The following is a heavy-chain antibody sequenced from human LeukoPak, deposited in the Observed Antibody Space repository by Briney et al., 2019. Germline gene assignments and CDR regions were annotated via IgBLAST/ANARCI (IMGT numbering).Heavy chain of an antibody. CDR1: GFTFSSYG. J-gene: IGHJ4*02. V-gene: IGHV3-30*18. D-gene: IGHD3-22*01. Sequence: GGSLRLSCAASGFTFSSYGMHWVRQAPGKGLEWVAVISYDGSNKYYADSVKGRFTISRDNSKNTLYLQMNSLRAEDTAVYYCAKVGAYYYDSSGYYDYWGQGTLVTVSS. CDR2: ISYDGSNK. CDR3: AKVGAYYYDSSGYYDY.